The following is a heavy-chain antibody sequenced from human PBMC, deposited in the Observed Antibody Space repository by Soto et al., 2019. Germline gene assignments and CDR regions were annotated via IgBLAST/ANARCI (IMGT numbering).Heavy chain of an antibody. V-gene: IGHV1-69*01. Sequence: VSCKASGGTFSSYAISWVRQAPGQGLEWMGGIIPIFGTANYAQKFQGRVTITADESTSTAYMELSSLRSEDTAVYYCAGGNHPHGAFDIWGQGTMVTVSS. J-gene: IGHJ3*02. CDR1: GGTFSSYA. CDR2: IIPIFGTA. D-gene: IGHD1-26*01. CDR3: AGGNHPHGAFDI.